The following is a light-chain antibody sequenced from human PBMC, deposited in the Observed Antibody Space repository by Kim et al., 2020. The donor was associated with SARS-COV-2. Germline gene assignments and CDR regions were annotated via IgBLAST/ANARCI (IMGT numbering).Light chain of an antibody. J-gene: IGKJ2*01. Sequence: PGERAPLSCRASQSVSSNLAWYQQKPGQAPRLLIYGASTRATGIPARFSGSGSGTEFTLTISSLQSEDFAVYYCQQYNNWPPMYTFGQGTKLE. CDR2: GAS. CDR3: QQYNNWPPMYT. V-gene: IGKV3-15*01. CDR1: QSVSSN.